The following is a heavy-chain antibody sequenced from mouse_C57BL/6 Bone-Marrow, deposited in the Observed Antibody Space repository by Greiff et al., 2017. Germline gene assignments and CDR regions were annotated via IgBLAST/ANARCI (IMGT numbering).Heavy chain of an antibody. CDR3: ARWGITGRLGSYYAMDY. J-gene: IGHJ4*01. Sequence: VQLQQPGAELVKPGASVKLSCKASGYTFTSYWMHWVKQRPGQGLEWIGMIHPNSGSTNYNEKFKSKATLTVDKSSRTAYMQLSSLTSEDSAFYYCARWGITGRLGSYYAMDYWGQGTSVTVSS. CDR1: GYTFTSYW. V-gene: IGHV1-64*01. D-gene: IGHD2-4*01. CDR2: IHPNSGST.